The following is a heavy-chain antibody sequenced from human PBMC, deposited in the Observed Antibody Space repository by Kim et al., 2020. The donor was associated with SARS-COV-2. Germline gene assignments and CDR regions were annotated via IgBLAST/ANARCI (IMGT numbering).Heavy chain of an antibody. Sequence: YADSVTGRFTISRDNSQGTLYLQVNTLRAEDTAVYYCAKDDGYGGNLFDYWGQGTLVTVSS. D-gene: IGHD4-17*01. J-gene: IGHJ4*02. CDR3: AKDDGYGGNLFDY. V-gene: IGHV3-23*01.